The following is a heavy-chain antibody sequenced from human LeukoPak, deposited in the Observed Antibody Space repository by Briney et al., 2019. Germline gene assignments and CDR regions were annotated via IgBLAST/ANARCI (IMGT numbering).Heavy chain of an antibody. CDR1: GFTFSIYS. Sequence: PGGSLRLSCAASGFTFSIYSMNWVRQAPGKGLGWVSYISSSSSSMFYADSVKGRFTISRDNAKNSLNLQMNSLRAEDTAVYYCAGYCSTTSCRNIDYWGQGTLVTVSS. D-gene: IGHD2-2*01. V-gene: IGHV3-48*04. J-gene: IGHJ4*02. CDR2: ISSSSSSM. CDR3: AGYCSTTSCRNIDY.